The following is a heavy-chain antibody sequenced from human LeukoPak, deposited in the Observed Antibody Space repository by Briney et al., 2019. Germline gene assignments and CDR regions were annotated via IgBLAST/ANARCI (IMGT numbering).Heavy chain of an antibody. CDR2: IYTSGST. J-gene: IGHJ4*02. D-gene: IGHD3-3*01. CDR1: GGSISSGSYY. V-gene: IGHV4-61*02. Sequence: PSETLSLTCTVSGGSISSGSYYWSWIRQPAGKGLEWIGRIYTSGSTNYNPSLKSRVTISVDTSKNQFSLRLNSVTAADTAVYYCARGSAWSLTYWGQGTLVTVSS. CDR3: ARGSAWSLTY.